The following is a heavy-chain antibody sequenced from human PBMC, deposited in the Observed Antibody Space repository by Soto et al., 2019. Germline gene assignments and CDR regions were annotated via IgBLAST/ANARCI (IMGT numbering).Heavy chain of an antibody. CDR1: GGSISSAGYA. J-gene: IGHJ4*02. CDR3: VRTNHFDY. V-gene: IGHV4-61*03. CDR2: IYYSGST. D-gene: IGHD2-8*01. Sequence: SETLSLTCTVSGGSISSAGYAWSWIRQHPGKGLEWIGYIYYSGSTNYNPTLRSRVTISVDTSKNHFSLKLRSVTAADTAVYYCVRTNHFDYWGQGSLVTVSS.